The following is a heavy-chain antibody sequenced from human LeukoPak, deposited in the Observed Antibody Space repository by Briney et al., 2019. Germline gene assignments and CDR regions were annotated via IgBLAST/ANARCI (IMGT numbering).Heavy chain of an antibody. J-gene: IGHJ3*01. Sequence: ASVKVSCKAFEYTFIGYYIHWVRQAPGQGPEWMGWINPNSGGTIYAQRLQDRVTMTRDTSITTAYMELNRLRSDDTAVYYCARDRGVWAFDVWGQGTMVTVSS. CDR2: INPNSGGT. D-gene: IGHD3-10*01. CDR1: EYTFIGYY. CDR3: ARDRGVWAFDV. V-gene: IGHV1-2*02.